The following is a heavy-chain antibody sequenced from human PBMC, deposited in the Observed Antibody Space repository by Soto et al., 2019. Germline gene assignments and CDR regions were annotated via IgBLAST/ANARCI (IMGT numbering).Heavy chain of an antibody. CDR1: GGTFSSYA. D-gene: IGHD1-26*01. J-gene: IGHJ6*02. Sequence: QVQLVQSGAEVKKPGSSVKVSCKASGGTFSSYAISWVRQAPGQGLEWMGGIIPIFGTANYAQKFQGRVTITADESTSKADLEVSILSSGDTSVYSCAREVGRHYGEDSGSFRGMDVWGQGTTVTVSS. CDR2: IIPIFGTA. CDR3: AREVGRHYGEDSGSFRGMDV. V-gene: IGHV1-69*01.